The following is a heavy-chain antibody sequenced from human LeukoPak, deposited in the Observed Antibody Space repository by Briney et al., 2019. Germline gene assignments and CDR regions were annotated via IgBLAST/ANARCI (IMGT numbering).Heavy chain of an antibody. V-gene: IGHV4-39*07. CDR3: ARDQDSSPTFDY. Sequence: ASETLSLTCSVSGASIRSTNYYWGWIRQPPGKGLEWIGSIYYIGTTYYNPSLKSRVTISLDTSKNLFSLKLSSVTAADTAVYYCARDQDSSPTFDYWGQGTLVTVSS. CDR2: IYYIGTT. CDR1: GASIRSTNYY. D-gene: IGHD3-22*01. J-gene: IGHJ4*02.